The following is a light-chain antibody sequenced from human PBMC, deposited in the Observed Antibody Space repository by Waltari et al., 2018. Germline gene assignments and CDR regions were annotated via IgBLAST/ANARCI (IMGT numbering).Light chain of an antibody. CDR3: QQSDSVPRT. CDR2: AAS. CDR1: QRIDNY. V-gene: IGKV1-39*01. J-gene: IGKJ1*01. Sequence: RVTITCRASQRIDNYVNWYQQRPGKAPKLLIFAASRLQSGVPARFSGSGSGTEFTLSISTLQPEDFATYFCQQSDSVPRTFGQGTRVEI.